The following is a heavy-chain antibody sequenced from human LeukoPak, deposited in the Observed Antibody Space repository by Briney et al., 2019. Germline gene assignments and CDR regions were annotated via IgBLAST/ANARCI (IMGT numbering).Heavy chain of an antibody. D-gene: IGHD3-9*01. CDR1: GFTFSSYG. V-gene: IGHV3-23*01. CDR3: AKAEGYDILTGLDY. CDR2: IGASGGST. Sequence: GGSLRLSCAASGFTFSSYGMHWLRQAPGKGLQCVSGIGASGGSTYYADSVKGRFTISRDNSKNTLYLQVNSLRTEDTAVYYCAKAEGYDILTGLDYWGQGTLVTVSS. J-gene: IGHJ4*02.